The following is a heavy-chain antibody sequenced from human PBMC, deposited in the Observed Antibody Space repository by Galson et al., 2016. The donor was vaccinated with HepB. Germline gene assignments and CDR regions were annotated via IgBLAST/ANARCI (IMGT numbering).Heavy chain of an antibody. V-gene: IGHV3-53*01. CDR3: GSSSRAWGCDAFDI. J-gene: IGHJ3*02. D-gene: IGHD7-27*01. Sequence: SLRLSCAASGFTVDTYHMGWVRQAPGKGLEWVSVIFSGGGTSDADSVRGRFSISRDNSKNTLYLQMNSLRVEDTALYYCGSSSRAWGCDAFDIWGEGTMVTVSS. CDR2: IFSGGGT. CDR1: GFTVDTYH.